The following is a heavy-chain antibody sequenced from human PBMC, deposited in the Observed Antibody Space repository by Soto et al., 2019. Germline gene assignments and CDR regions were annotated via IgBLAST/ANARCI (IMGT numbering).Heavy chain of an antibody. D-gene: IGHD4-17*01. Sequence: QVQLVQSGGEVKQPGASVKVSCKTSGYIFTSYGISWVRQAPGQGLEWMGWISGYNGDTKYVQKFQGRVTLTTDTSTNTAYMEVRSLRSDDTAVYYCARDWVGDLAYWGQGTLVTVSS. CDR1: GYIFTSYG. CDR3: ARDWVGDLAY. J-gene: IGHJ4*02. CDR2: ISGYNGDT. V-gene: IGHV1-18*01.